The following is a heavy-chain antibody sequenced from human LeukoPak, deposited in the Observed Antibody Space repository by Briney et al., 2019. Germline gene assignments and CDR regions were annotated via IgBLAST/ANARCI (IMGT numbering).Heavy chain of an antibody. CDR1: GYTFTGYY. Sequence: ASVKVSCTASGYTFTGYYMHWVRQSPGQGLEWMGWINPNSGGTNNAQKFQGRVTITRDTSISTAYMELARLRSDNTAVYYFPRIKEIKLKYPRKPFDPWGQGTLVTVSP. CDR3: PRIKEIKLKYPRKPFDP. J-gene: IGHJ5*02. V-gene: IGHV1-2*02. D-gene: IGHD1-14*01. CDR2: INPNSGGT.